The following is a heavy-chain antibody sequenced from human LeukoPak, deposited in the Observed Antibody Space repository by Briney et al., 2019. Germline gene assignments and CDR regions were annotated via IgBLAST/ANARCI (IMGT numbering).Heavy chain of an antibody. V-gene: IGHV4-59*01. Sequence: SETLSLTCTVSGGSISPYYWSWVRQPPGKGLEWIGYVSYSGSADYNPSLKSRVIISIDTSKNQFSLRLSSLTAADTAVYYCARENDRYGRIDYWGQGTQVTVSS. CDR3: ARENDRYGRIDY. CDR2: VSYSGSA. J-gene: IGHJ4*02. D-gene: IGHD5-18*01. CDR1: GGSISPYY.